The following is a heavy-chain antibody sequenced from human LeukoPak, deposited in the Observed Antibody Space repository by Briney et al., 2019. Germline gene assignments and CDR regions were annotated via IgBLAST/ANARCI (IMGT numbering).Heavy chain of an antibody. CDR2: IHIDGET. Sequence: PGGSLRLSCVASEFTVNSNYMSWVRQAPGKGLEWVSIIHIDGETFYADSVKGRFTLSRDDSKNTLYLQMNSLRFEDTAVYYCARDGLDSAGPVAFDIWGQGTMVTVSS. V-gene: IGHV3-66*01. J-gene: IGHJ3*02. CDR3: ARDGLDSAGPVAFDI. D-gene: IGHD1-26*01. CDR1: EFTVNSNY.